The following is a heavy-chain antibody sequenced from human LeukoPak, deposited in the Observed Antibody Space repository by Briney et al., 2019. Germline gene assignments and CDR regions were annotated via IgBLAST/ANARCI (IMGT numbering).Heavy chain of an antibody. CDR3: ARRYSAYNFDY. J-gene: IGHJ4*02. CDR2: IWYDATNK. Sequence: GGSLRLSCAASGFTFSSYGMHWVRQAPGKGLEWVALIWYDATNKYYAGSVQGRFTISRDNAKNSLYLQMNSLRDEDTAVYYCARRYSAYNFDYWGQGTLVTVSS. V-gene: IGHV3-33*01. CDR1: GFTFSSYG. D-gene: IGHD5-12*01.